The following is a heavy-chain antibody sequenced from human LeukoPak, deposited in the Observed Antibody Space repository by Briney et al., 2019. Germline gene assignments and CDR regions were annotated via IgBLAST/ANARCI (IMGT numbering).Heavy chain of an antibody. Sequence: GSLRLSCAASGFTFSSYGMHWVRQAPGKGLEWVAVISYDGSNKYYADSVKGRFTISRDNSKNTLYLQMNSLRAEATAVYYCAKDREYYDFWSGYYAPSGYWGQGTLITVSS. V-gene: IGHV3-30*18. D-gene: IGHD3-3*01. CDR3: AKDREYYDFWSGYYAPSGY. J-gene: IGHJ4*02. CDR1: GFTFSSYG. CDR2: ISYDGSNK.